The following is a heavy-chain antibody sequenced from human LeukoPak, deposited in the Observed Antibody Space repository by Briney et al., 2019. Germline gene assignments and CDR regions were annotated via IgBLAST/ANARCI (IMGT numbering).Heavy chain of an antibody. D-gene: IGHD6-13*01. CDR1: GGPFSSYA. CDR3: ARAGKGASSSSWPYYYGMDV. V-gene: IGHV1-69*04. J-gene: IGHJ6*02. CDR2: IIPILGIA. Sequence: GASVKVSCKASGGPFSSYAISWVRQAPGQGLEWMGRIIPILGIANYAQKFQGRVTITADKSTSTAYMELSSLRSEDTAVYYCARAGKGASSSSWPYYYGMDVWGQGTTVTVSS.